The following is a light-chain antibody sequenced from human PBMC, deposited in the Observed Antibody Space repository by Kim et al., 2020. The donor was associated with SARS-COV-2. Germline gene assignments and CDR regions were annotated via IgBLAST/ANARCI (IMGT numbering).Light chain of an antibody. CDR3: LQHADYPRT. V-gene: IGKV1-17*03. J-gene: IGKJ1*01. Sequence: DIQMTQSPSAMSASIGDRVSITCRASQGISNYLAWFQQKPGKVPKRLIYVASNLQSGVPSRFSGSGSGTEFTLTVSSLQPEDFAIYSCLQHADYPRTCGQGTKLEI. CDR2: VAS. CDR1: QGISNY.